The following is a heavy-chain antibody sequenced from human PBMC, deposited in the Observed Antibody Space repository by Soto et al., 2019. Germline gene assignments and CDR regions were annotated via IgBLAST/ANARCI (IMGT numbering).Heavy chain of an antibody. D-gene: IGHD3-10*01. J-gene: IGHJ3*02. Sequence: SETLSLTCTVSGGSISSGGYYWSWIRQHPGKGLEWIGYIYYSGSTYYNPSLKSRVTISVDTSKNQFSLKLSSVTAADTAVYYCATGYYYGSGSYYRAFDIWGKGTMVTVSS. CDR3: ATGYYYGSGSYYRAFDI. V-gene: IGHV4-31*03. CDR2: IYYSGST. CDR1: GGSISSGGYY.